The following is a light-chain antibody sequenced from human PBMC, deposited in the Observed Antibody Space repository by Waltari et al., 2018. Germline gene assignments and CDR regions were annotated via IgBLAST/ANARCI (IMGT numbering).Light chain of an antibody. V-gene: IGKV3-15*01. CDR2: GAS. CDR1: QNVTNN. Sequence: VMTQSPATLSLSPGERATLSCRASQNVTNNVAWYQQRPGQAPRVLIFGASARATDIPTRFRGSGSGTDFTLTISSLQAEDFANYYCQHHATSRWTFGQGTRVEI. J-gene: IGKJ1*01. CDR3: QHHATSRWT.